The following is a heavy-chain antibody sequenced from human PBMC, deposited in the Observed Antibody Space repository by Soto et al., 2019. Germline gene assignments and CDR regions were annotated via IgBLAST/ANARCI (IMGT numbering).Heavy chain of an antibody. CDR1: GASISSNF. D-gene: IGHD1-26*01. CDR3: ARVGHTHGNYFFDY. CDR2: LYASGST. V-gene: IGHV4-4*07. Sequence: PSETLSLTCTVSGASISSNFWSWIRQPAGKGLEWIGRLYASGSTNYNPSLKSRVTMSADTSKNQFSLKVTSVTAADTAIYYCARVGHTHGNYFFDYWGQGTLVTVSS. J-gene: IGHJ4*02.